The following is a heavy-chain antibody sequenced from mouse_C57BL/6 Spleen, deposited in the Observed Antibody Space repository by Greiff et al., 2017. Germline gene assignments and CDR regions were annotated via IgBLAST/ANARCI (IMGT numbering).Heavy chain of an antibody. J-gene: IGHJ2*01. CDR1: GYAFTNYL. Sequence: VHLVESGAELVRPGTSVKVSCKASGYAFTNYLIEWVKQRPGQGLEWIGVLNPGSGGTNYNEKFKGKATLTADKSSSTAYMQLSSLTSEDSAVYFCARYDGYYYFDYWGQGTTLTVSS. D-gene: IGHD2-3*01. CDR3: ARYDGYYYFDY. CDR2: LNPGSGGT. V-gene: IGHV1-54*01.